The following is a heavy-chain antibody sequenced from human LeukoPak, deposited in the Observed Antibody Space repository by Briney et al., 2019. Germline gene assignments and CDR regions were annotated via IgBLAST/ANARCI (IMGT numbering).Heavy chain of an antibody. V-gene: IGHV3-23*01. Sequence: PGESLRLSCGASGFTFSAYAMSWVRQAPGKGLEWVSAISDSGASTYYADSVKGRFTISREHSTNTVYLQMSSLRADDTAVYYCAKFSGIWHYFPMDVWGQGTTVTVSS. CDR2: ISDSGAST. D-gene: IGHD3-10*01. CDR1: GFTFSAYA. J-gene: IGHJ6*02. CDR3: AKFSGIWHYFPMDV.